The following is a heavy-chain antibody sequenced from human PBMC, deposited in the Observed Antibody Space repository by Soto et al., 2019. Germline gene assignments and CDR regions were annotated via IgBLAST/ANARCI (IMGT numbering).Heavy chain of an antibody. Sequence: GGSLRLSCAASGFTFSSYSMNWVRQAPGKGLEWVSSISSSSSYIHYADSVKGRFTISRDNAKNSLYLQMNSLRAEDTAVYYCARVRSSAGYYYYGMDVWGQGTTVTVSS. D-gene: IGHD1-26*01. V-gene: IGHV3-21*01. CDR1: GFTFSSYS. CDR2: ISSSSSYI. CDR3: ARVRSSAGYYYYGMDV. J-gene: IGHJ6*02.